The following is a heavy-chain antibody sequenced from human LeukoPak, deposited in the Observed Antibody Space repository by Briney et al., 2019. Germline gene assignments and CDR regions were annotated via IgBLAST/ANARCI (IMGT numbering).Heavy chain of an antibody. V-gene: IGHV1-46*01. CDR2: INPSSGTT. J-gene: IGHJ4*02. Sequence: ASVKVSCKASGCTFTSYYMHWVRQAPGQGLEWMGIINPSSGTTSYAQNFQGRVTMTRDTSTGTVYMELSSLRSDDTAVFYCARDAQAEYFDYWGQGTLVTVSS. CDR3: ARDAQAEYFDY. CDR1: GCTFTSYY.